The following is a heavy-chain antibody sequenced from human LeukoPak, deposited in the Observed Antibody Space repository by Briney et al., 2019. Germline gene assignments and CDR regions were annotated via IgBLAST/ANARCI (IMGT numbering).Heavy chain of an antibody. D-gene: IGHD3-3*01. Sequence: PSETLSLTCTVSGGSISSYYWSWIRQPPGKGLEWIGYIYYSGSTNYNPSLKSRVTISVDTSKNQFSLKLSSATAADTAVYYCARHNFSDFWSGYYTWDYYYYGMDVWGQGTTVTVSS. CDR1: GGSISSYY. CDR2: IYYSGST. J-gene: IGHJ6*02. CDR3: ARHNFSDFWSGYYTWDYYYYGMDV. V-gene: IGHV4-59*08.